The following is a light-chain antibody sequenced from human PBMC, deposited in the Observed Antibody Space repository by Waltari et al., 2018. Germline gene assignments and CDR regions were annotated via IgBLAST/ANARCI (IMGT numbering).Light chain of an antibody. J-gene: IGKJ1*01. V-gene: IGKV3-20*01. CDR2: GAS. Sequence: IVLTQSPRSLSSSPGERVTLSCRASQSVSRALAWYQQTPGQPPRLLIFGASNRATGIPDRFSGSGSGTDFSLTISRLEPEDFAVYYCQHYVRLPATFGQGTKVEIK. CDR3: QHYVRLPAT. CDR1: QSVSRA.